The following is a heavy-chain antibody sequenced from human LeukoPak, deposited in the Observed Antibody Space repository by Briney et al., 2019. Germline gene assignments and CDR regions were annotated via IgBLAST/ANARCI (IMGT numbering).Heavy chain of an antibody. CDR3: AQDKGGSSWYYPDS. Sequence: GGSLRLSCAASGFTFDYYAMHWVRQAPGKGLEWVSLISGDGGSTYYTDSVKGRFTISRDNSKNSLYLQMNSLRTEDTALYYCAQDKGGSSWYYPDSWGQGTLVTVSS. J-gene: IGHJ4*02. CDR1: GFTFDYYA. D-gene: IGHD6-13*01. V-gene: IGHV3-43*02. CDR2: ISGDGGST.